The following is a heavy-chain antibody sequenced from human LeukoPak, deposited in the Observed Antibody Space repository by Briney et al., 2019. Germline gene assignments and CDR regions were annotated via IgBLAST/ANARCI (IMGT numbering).Heavy chain of an antibody. Sequence: GGSLRLSCAASAFTFSSYAMSWVRQAPGKGLEWVSAISGSGVSTYHADSVKGRFTISRDNSKNTLYLQMNSPRAEDTAVYYCAKAGELSYFDYWGQGTLVTVSS. J-gene: IGHJ4*02. V-gene: IGHV3-23*01. CDR3: AKAGELSYFDY. CDR1: AFTFSSYA. D-gene: IGHD3-16*02. CDR2: ISGSGVST.